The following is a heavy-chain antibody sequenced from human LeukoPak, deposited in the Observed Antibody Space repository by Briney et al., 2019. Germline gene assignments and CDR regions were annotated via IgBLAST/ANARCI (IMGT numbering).Heavy chain of an antibody. Sequence: SETLSLTCTVSGGSISSYYWSWIRQPPGKGLEWIGYIYYSGSTNYNPSLKSRVTISVDTSKNQFSLKLSSVTAADTAVYYCARGWGSGSYFAWFDPWGQGTLVTVSS. J-gene: IGHJ5*02. CDR3: ARGWGSGSYFAWFDP. V-gene: IGHV4-59*01. CDR1: GGSISSYY. D-gene: IGHD1-26*01. CDR2: IYYSGST.